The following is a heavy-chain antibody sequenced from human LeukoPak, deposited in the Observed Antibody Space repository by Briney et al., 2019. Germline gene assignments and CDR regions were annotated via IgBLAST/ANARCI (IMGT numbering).Heavy chain of an antibody. CDR2: INPNSGGT. CDR1: GYTFTGYY. CDR3: ARALMIVVVINTPDAFDI. J-gene: IGHJ3*02. V-gene: IGHV1-2*02. D-gene: IGHD3-22*01. Sequence: ASVKVSCKASGYTFTGYYMHWVRQAPGQGLEWMGWINPNSGGTNYAQKFQGRVTMTGDTSISTAYMELSRLRSDDTAVYYCARALMIVVVINTPDAFDIWGQGTMVTVSS.